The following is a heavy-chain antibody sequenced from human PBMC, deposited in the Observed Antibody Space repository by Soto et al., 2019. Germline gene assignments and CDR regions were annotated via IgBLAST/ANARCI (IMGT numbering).Heavy chain of an antibody. CDR2: IDWDDDK. D-gene: IGHD6-6*01. CDR3: ARMEGSSYYYYYGMDV. V-gene: IGHV2-70*11. Sequence: SGPTLVKPTQTLTLTCTFSGFSLSTSGMCVSWIRQPPGKALEWLARIDWDDDKYYSTSLKTRLTISKDTSKNQVVLTMTNMDPVDTATYYCARMEGSSYYYYYGMDVWGQGTTVTVSS. CDR1: GFSLSTSGMC. J-gene: IGHJ6*02.